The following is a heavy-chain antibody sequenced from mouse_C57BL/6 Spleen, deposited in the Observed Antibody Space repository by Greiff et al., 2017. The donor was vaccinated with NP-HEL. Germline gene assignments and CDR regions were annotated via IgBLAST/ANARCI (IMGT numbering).Heavy chain of an antibody. D-gene: IGHD1-1*01. V-gene: IGHV1-15*01. CDR1: GYTFTDYE. CDR2: IDPETGGT. Sequence: QVQLQQSGAELVRPGASVTLSCKASGYTFTDYEMHWVKQTPVHGLEWIGAIDPETGGTAYNQKFKGKAILTADKSSSTAYMELRSLTSEDSAVYYCTRSLLLRRDYAMDYWGQGTSVTVSS. CDR3: TRSLLLRRDYAMDY. J-gene: IGHJ4*01.